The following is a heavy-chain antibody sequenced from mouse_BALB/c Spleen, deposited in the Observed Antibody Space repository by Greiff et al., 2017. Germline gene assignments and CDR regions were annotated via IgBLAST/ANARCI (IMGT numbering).Heavy chain of an antibody. Sequence: EVMLVESGGGLVQPGGSRKLSCAASGFTFSSFGMHWVRQAPEKGLEWVAYISSGSSTIYYADTVKGRFTISRDNPKNTLFLQMTSLRSEDTAMYYCARSGLSYYYAMDYWGQGTSVTVSS. J-gene: IGHJ4*01. CDR1: GFTFSSFG. D-gene: IGHD3-1*01. V-gene: IGHV5-17*02. CDR3: ARSGLSYYYAMDY. CDR2: ISSGSSTI.